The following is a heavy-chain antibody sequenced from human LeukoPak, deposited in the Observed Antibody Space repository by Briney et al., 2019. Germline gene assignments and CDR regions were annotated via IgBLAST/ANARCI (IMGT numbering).Heavy chain of an antibody. CDR2: INHSGST. D-gene: IGHD1-26*01. CDR1: GGSFSGYY. V-gene: IGHV4-34*01. J-gene: IGHJ3*02. CDR3: ARDGGVGASPDDAFDI. Sequence: SETLSLTCAVYGGSFSGYYWSWIRQPPGKGLEWIGEINHSGSTNYNPSLKSRVTISVDTSKNQFSLKLSSVTAADTAVYYCARDGGVGASPDDAFDIWGQGTMVTVSS.